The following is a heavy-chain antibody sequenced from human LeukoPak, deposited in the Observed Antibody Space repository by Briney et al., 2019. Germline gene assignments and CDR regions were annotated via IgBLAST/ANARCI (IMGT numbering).Heavy chain of an antibody. Sequence: SGGSLRLSYAASGFTFSSYAMHWVRQAPGKGLEWVAVISYDGSNKYYADSVKGRFTISRDNSKNTLYLQMNSLRAEDTAVYYCARGQLPEQWLVLYSGNWFDPWGQGTLVTVSS. CDR3: ARGQLPEQWLVLYSGNWFDP. V-gene: IGHV3-30-3*01. CDR1: GFTFSSYA. D-gene: IGHD6-19*01. J-gene: IGHJ5*02. CDR2: ISYDGSNK.